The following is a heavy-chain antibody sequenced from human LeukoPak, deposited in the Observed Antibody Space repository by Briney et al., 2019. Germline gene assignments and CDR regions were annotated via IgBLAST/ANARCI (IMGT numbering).Heavy chain of an antibody. J-gene: IGHJ4*02. D-gene: IGHD3-22*01. CDR1: GFTFSDYY. Sequence: GSLRLSCAASGFTFSDYYMSWIRQAPGKGLEWVSYISSSGSTIYYADSVKGRFTISRDNAKNSLYLQMNSLRAEDTAVYYCARDQGSYYDSSGYAFDYWGQGTLVTVSS. CDR3: ARDQGSYYDSSGYAFDY. V-gene: IGHV3-11*04. CDR2: ISSSGSTI.